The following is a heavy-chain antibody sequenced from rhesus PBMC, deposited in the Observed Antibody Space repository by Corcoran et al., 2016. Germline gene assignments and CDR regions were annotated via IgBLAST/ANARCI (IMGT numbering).Heavy chain of an antibody. Sequence: EVQLVQSGAEVKRPGESLKISCKNSGYSLTSYWISWVRQMPGKGLEGVGSLDPIFSDTRSRPSFQVQVTISADKSISTAYLQWSSLKASDTATYYCAMEPTTTQLDVWGRGVLVTVSS. D-gene: IGHD1-44*01. CDR3: AMEPTTTQLDV. CDR1: GYSLTSYW. V-gene: IGHV5-20*02. CDR2: LDPIFSDT. J-gene: IGHJ5-2*02.